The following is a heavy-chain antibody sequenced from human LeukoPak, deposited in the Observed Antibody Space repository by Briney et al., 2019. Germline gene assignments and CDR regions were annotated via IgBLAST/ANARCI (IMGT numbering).Heavy chain of an antibody. CDR3: ASYSYDILTGYPRYYFDY. CDR2: ICHSGST. CDR1: GYSISSGYY. Sequence: SETLSLTCAVSGYSISSGYYWGWIRQPPGKGLEWIGSICHSGSTYYNPSLKSRVTISVDTSKNQFSLKLSSVTAADTAVYYCASYSYDILTGYPRYYFDYWGQGTLVNVSS. J-gene: IGHJ4*02. V-gene: IGHV4-38-2*01. D-gene: IGHD3-9*01.